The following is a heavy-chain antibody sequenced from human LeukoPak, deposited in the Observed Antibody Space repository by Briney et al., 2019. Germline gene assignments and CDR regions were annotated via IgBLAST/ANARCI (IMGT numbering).Heavy chain of an antibody. J-gene: IGHJ4*02. CDR2: ISYDGSNK. V-gene: IGHV3-30*03. CDR3: ARDYSGSYLFDY. CDR1: GFTFSSYG. D-gene: IGHD1-26*01. Sequence: PGGSLRLSCAASGFTFSSYGMHWVRQAPGKGLEWVAVISYDGSNKYYADSVKGRFTISRDNSKNTLYLQMNSLRAEDTAVYYCARDYSGSYLFDYWGQGTLVTVSS.